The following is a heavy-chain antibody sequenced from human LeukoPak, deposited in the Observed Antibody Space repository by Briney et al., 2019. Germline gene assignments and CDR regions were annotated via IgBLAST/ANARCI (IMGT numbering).Heavy chain of an antibody. J-gene: IGHJ5*01. CDR2: ISYDGSNK. CDR1: RFTFSSFA. D-gene: IGHD6-19*01. Sequence: GGSLTLSCAASRFTFSSFAMHWVRQAPGKGLEWVALISYDGSNKYYADSVKGRFTISRDNSKNTLYLQMNSLRAEDTAVYYCAREHSSGWYNSWGQGTLVTVSS. V-gene: IGHV3-30*04. CDR3: AREHSSGWYNS.